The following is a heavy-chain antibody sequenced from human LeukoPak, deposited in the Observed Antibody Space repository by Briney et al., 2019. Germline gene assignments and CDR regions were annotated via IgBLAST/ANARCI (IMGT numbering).Heavy chain of an antibody. CDR2: INPDGNER. Sequence: GGSLRLSRAASGFSFSSYYMSWVRQAPGKGLEWVALINPDGNERYYVDSVKGRFTISRDNARNSLYLQMDSLRDDDTAVYFCTRDLAAVPGPRMDVWGQGTTVTVSS. D-gene: IGHD6-19*01. CDR3: TRDLAAVPGPRMDV. CDR1: GFSFSSYY. J-gene: IGHJ6*02. V-gene: IGHV3-7*03.